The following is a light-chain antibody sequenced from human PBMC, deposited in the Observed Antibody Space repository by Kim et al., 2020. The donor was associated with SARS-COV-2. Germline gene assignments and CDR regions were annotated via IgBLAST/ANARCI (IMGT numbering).Light chain of an antibody. J-gene: IGKJ3*01. V-gene: IGKV3D-20*01. CDR2: DAP. CDR3: QQYGISPFT. Sequence: GNSATHPHRAMQSVTCRYLAWYQQNPGQPPRRLIYDAPTRATGIPDRFSGSGSGTDFTRTISRLDPEDFAVYYCQQYGISPFTFGPGTKVDI. CDR1: QSVTCRY.